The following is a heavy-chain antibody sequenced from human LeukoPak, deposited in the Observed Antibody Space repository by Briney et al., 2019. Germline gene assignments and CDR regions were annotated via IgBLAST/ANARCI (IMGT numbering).Heavy chain of an antibody. CDR1: GFTFKNFG. J-gene: IGHJ4*02. CDR3: AKDLVGATVFDY. V-gene: IGHV3-30*18. CDR2: ISYDGSNK. D-gene: IGHD1-26*01. Sequence: GGSLRLSCSASGFTFKNFGMHWVRQAPGKGLEWVAVISYDGSNKYYADSVKGRFTISRDNSKNTLYLQMNSLRAEDTAVYYCAKDLVGATVFDYWGQGTLVTVSS.